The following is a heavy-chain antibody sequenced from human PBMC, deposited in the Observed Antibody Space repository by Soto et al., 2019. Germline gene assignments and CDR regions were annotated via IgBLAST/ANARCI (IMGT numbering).Heavy chain of an antibody. CDR1: GFTFSSYS. CDR2: ISSSSSTI. V-gene: IGHV3-48*02. Sequence: GGSLRLSCAASGFTFSSYSMNWVRQAPGKGLEWVSYISSSSSTIYYADSVKGRFTISRDNAKNSLYLQMNSLRDEDTAVYYCAREGGVSRGPEGGYYYYGMDVWGQGTTVTVSS. J-gene: IGHJ6*02. CDR3: AREGGVSRGPEGGYYYYGMDV. D-gene: IGHD5-12*01.